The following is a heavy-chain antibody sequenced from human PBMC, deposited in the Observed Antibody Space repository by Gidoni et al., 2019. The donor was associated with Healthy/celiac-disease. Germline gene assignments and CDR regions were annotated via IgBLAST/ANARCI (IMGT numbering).Heavy chain of an antibody. CDR1: GFTVSSHY. J-gene: IGHJ4*02. D-gene: IGHD6-6*01. CDR2: IYSGGST. V-gene: IGHV3-53*01. CDR3: ARAVRSIAAVDY. Sequence: EVQLVESGGGLIQPGGSLRLSCAASGFTVSSHYMGWVRQAPGKGLEWVSVIYSGGSTYYADSVKGRFTISRDNSKNTLYLQMNSLRAEDTAVYYCARAVRSIAAVDYWGQGTLVTVSS.